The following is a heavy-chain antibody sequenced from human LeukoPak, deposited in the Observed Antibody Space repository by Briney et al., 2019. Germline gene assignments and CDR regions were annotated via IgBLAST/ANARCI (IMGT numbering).Heavy chain of an antibody. D-gene: IGHD3-10*01. J-gene: IGHJ5*02. V-gene: IGHV4-59*01. CDR1: GGSISGYY. CDR2: IYYSGST. CDR3: ARERSMVRGVSWFDP. Sequence: SETLSLTCTVSGGSISGYYWSWIRQPPGKELEWIGYIYYSGSTNYNPSLKSRVTISVDTSKNQFSLKLTSVTAADTAMYYCARERSMVRGVSWFDPWGQGTLVTVSS.